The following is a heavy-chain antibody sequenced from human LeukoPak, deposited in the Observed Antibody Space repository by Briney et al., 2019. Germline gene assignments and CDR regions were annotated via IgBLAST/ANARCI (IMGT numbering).Heavy chain of an antibody. D-gene: IGHD1-26*01. J-gene: IGHJ4*02. CDR3: SRESGAFCPFGY. Sequence: PSETLSLTCGVSGGSIRGTNWWSWVRQSPGQGLEWIGEISLAGQTNYNPSLNGRVTMSLDKSSNQLSLNLTSVTAADTATYYCSRESGAFCPFGYWGQGTLVIVSS. V-gene: IGHV4/OR15-8*02. CDR2: ISLAGQT. CDR1: GGSIRGTNW.